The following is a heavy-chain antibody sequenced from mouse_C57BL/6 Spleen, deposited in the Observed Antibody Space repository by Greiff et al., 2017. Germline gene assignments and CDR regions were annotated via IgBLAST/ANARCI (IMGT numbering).Heavy chain of an antibody. V-gene: IGHV5-9*01. D-gene: IGHD2-4*01. CDR2: ISGGGGNT. J-gene: IGHJ4*01. CDR3: ASYDYDSAMDY. Sequence: EVKVVESGGGLVKPGGSLKLSCAASGFTFSSYTMSWVRQTPEKRLEWVATISGGGGNTYYPDSVKGRFTISRDNAKNTLYLQMSSLRSEDTALYDCASYDYDSAMDYWGQGTSVTVSS. CDR1: GFTFSSYT.